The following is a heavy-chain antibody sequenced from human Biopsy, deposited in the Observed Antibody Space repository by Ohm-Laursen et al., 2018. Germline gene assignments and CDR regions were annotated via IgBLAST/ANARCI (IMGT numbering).Heavy chain of an antibody. V-gene: IGHV1-69*06. CDR2: NIPILGTG. CDR1: GGTFSNYG. Sequence: SSVKVSCKAPGGTFSNYGVNWVRQAPGQGLEWLGGNIPILGTGNYAQKFQDRVTVASDTSTSTATMELRSLRSDDTAVYYCATKLTGYFHHWGQGTLVIVSS. CDR3: ATKLTGYFHH. D-gene: IGHD3-9*01. J-gene: IGHJ1*01.